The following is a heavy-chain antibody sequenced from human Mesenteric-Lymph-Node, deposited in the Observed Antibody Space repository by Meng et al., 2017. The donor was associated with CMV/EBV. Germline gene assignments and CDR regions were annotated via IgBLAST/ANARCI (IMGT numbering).Heavy chain of an antibody. CDR1: GFTFSGYE. D-gene: IGHD1/OR15-1a*01. CDR2: ISTSGSTI. J-gene: IGHJ6*02. V-gene: IGHV3-48*03. Sequence: GGSLRLSCAASGFTFSGYEMNWVRQAPGKGLEWVSYISTSGSTIYYAESVKGRFTISRDNAKNSLYLQMNSLRAEDTAVYFCVRDEQFFENYYVMDVWGQGTTVTVSS. CDR3: VRDEQFFENYYVMDV.